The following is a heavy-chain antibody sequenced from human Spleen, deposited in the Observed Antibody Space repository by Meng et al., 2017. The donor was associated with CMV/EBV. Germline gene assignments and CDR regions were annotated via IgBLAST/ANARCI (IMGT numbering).Heavy chain of an antibody. Sequence: GESLKISCAASGFAFSGSAMHWVRQASGKGLEWVGHIRSKANNYATAYGASVKGRFTISRDDSKNTAYLQMNSLKTEDTAVYYCTRLGSSYGSGSSDFDFWGQGTLVTVSS. V-gene: IGHV3-73*01. CDR3: TRLGSSYGSGSSDFDF. CDR1: GFAFSGSA. J-gene: IGHJ4*02. CDR2: IRSKANNYAT. D-gene: IGHD3-10*01.